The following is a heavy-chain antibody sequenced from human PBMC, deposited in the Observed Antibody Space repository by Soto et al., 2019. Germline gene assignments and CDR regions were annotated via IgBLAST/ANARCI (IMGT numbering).Heavy chain of an antibody. CDR3: ARGTTVETGNY. CDR2: IYYSGST. CDR1: GGSISSGDYY. J-gene: IGHJ4*02. Sequence: PSETLSLTCTVSGGSISSGDYYWSWIRQPPGKGLEWIGYIYYSGSTYYNPSLKSRVTISVDTSTSTAYMELRSLRSDDTAVYYCARGTTVETGNYWGQGTLVTVSS. D-gene: IGHD4-17*01. V-gene: IGHV4-30-4*02.